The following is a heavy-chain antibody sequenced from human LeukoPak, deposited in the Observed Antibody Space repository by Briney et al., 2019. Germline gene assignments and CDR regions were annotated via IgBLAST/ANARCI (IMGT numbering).Heavy chain of an antibody. D-gene: IGHD5-18*01. J-gene: IGHJ4*02. CDR3: ARGARGYSYG. CDR2: IYYSGST. CDR1: GYSISSGYY. V-gene: IGHV4-61*01. Sequence: SETLSLTCAVSGYSISSGYYWGWIRQPPGKGLEWIGYIYYSGSTNYNPSLKSRVTISLDTSKNQFSLKLSSVIAADTAVYYCARGARGYSYGWGQGTRVTVSS.